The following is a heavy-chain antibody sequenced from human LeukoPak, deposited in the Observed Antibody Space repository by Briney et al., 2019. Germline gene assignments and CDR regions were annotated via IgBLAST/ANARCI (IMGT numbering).Heavy chain of an antibody. CDR2: IIPIFGTA. D-gene: IGHD3-16*01. V-gene: IGHV1-69*13. CDR1: GGTFSSYA. CDR3: AADLSNPRMGASYLDS. Sequence: SVKVSCKASGGTFSSYAISWVRQAPGQGLEWMGGIIPIFGTANYAQKFQGRVTITADESTSTAYMELSSLRSEDTAVYYCAADLSNPRMGASYLDSWGQGTLVTVSS. J-gene: IGHJ4*02.